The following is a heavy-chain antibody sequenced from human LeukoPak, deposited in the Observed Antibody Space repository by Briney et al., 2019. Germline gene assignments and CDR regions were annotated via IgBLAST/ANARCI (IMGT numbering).Heavy chain of an antibody. CDR3: ARPSPLYSYGHDAFDI. CDR1: GFTFSRYW. D-gene: IGHD5-18*01. Sequence: PGGSLRLSCAAAGFTFSRYWMTWVRQAPGKGLEWVANIKQHGNEKYYVDSVKGRFTISRDDAKTSVYLQMTSLRVDDTAIYYCARPSPLYSYGHDAFDIWGQGTLVTVSS. J-gene: IGHJ3*02. CDR2: IKQHGNEK. V-gene: IGHV3-7*01.